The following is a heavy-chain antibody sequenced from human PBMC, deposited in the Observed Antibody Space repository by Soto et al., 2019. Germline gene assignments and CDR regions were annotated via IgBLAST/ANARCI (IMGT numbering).Heavy chain of an antibody. CDR2: IKEDGSQR. V-gene: IGHV3-7*03. J-gene: IGHJ4*02. CDR3: ARINSSGSD. CDR1: GLTFNTHW. Sequence: PXGSLRLSCVASGLTFNTHWMSWVRQAPGKGLEWLAGIKEDGSQRYYVDSVRGRFTISRDNAKNSLYLKMDGLRAEDTAVYYCARINSSGSDWGQGTLVTV. D-gene: IGHD6-19*01.